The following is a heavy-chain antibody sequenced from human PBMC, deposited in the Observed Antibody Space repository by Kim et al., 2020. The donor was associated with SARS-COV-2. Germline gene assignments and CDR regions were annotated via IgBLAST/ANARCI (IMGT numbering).Heavy chain of an antibody. Sequence: GGSLRLSCAASGFTVSSNYMSWVRQAPGKGLEWVSVIYSGGSTYYADSVKGRFTISRGNSKNTLYLQMNSLRAEDTAVYYCARLTGDYGAYYYYYGMDVWGQGTTVTVSS. CDR2: IYSGGST. D-gene: IGHD4-17*01. CDR1: GFTVSSNY. J-gene: IGHJ6*02. V-gene: IGHV3-66*04. CDR3: ARLTGDYGAYYYYYGMDV.